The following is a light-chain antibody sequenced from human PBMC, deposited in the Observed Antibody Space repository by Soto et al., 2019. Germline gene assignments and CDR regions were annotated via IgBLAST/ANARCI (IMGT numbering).Light chain of an antibody. CDR3: QQATSFPLT. CDR1: QTISNW. CDR2: AAS. V-gene: IGKV1-12*01. J-gene: IGKJ4*01. Sequence: DIQMTQSPDSVSASVGDTISITCRASQTISNWLAWYQQKPGQVPKLLIYAASILQSGVPLRFSGSGSGTDFTLTINTLQPEDFATYYCQQATSFPLTFGGGTKVEVK.